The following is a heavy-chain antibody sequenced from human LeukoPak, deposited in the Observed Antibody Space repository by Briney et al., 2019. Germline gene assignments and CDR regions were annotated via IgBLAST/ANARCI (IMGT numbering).Heavy chain of an antibody. J-gene: IGHJ4*02. CDR2: IRYDGSNK. CDR1: GFTFSSYG. CDR3: ASLWFGELFGFDY. Sequence: GGSLRLSCAASGFTFSSYGMHWVRQAPGKGLEWVAFIRYDGSNKYYADSVKGRFTISRDNSKNTLYLQMNSLRAEDTAVYDRASLWFGELFGFDYWGQGTLVTVSS. V-gene: IGHV3-30*02. D-gene: IGHD3-10*01.